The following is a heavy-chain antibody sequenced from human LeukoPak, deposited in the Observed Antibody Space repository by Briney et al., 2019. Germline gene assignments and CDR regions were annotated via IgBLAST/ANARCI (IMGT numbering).Heavy chain of an antibody. CDR2: MNPNSGNT. V-gene: IGHV1-8*01. D-gene: IGHD1-1*01. J-gene: IGHJ4*02. CDR1: GYTFTSYD. Sequence: ASVKVSCKASGYTFTSYDINWVRQATGQGPEWMGWMNPNSGNTGYAQKFQGRVSMTRDIFKSTAYMELSSLRSEDTAIYYCASNPPNTGDFYYWGLGTLVTVSS. CDR3: ASNPPNTGDFYY.